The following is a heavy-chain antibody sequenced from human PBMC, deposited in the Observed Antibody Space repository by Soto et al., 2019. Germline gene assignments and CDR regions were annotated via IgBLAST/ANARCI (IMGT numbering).Heavy chain of an antibody. CDR2: FDPEDGET. Sequence: GASVKVSCKVSEYAPTELSMHWVRQAPGKGLEWMGGFDPEDGETIYAQKFQGRVTMTEDTSTDTAYMELSSLRSEDTAVYYCATSPSTIFGVVTSEDYYGMDVWGQGTTVTVSS. CDR1: EYAPTELS. J-gene: IGHJ6*02. V-gene: IGHV1-24*01. D-gene: IGHD3-3*01. CDR3: ATSPSTIFGVVTSEDYYGMDV.